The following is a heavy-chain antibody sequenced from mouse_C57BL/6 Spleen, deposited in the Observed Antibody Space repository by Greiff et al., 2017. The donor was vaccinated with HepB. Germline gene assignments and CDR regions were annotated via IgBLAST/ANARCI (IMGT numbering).Heavy chain of an antibody. J-gene: IGHJ4*01. D-gene: IGHD1-1*01. CDR2: IDPSDSYT. CDR1: GYTFTSYW. V-gene: IGHV1-50*01. CDR3: ARYYGSPYYAMDY. Sequence: QVQLQQPGAELVKPGASVKLSCKASGYTFTSYWMQWVKQRPGQGLEWIGEIDPSDSYTNYNQKFKGKATLTVDTSSSTAYMQLSSLTSEYSAVYYCARYYGSPYYAMDYWGQGTSVTVSS.